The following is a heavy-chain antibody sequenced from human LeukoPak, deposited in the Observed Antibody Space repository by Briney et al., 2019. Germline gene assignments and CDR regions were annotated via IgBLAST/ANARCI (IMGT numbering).Heavy chain of an antibody. D-gene: IGHD3-10*01. CDR1: GFTFSSYA. V-gene: IGHV3-30*04. J-gene: IGHJ4*02. Sequence: PGRSLRLSCAASGFTFSSYAMHWVRQAPGKGLEWVAVISYDGSNKYYADSVKGRFTISRDNSENTLYLQMNSLRAEDTAVYYCARDGLWFGESYYFDYWGQGTLVTVSS. CDR2: ISYDGSNK. CDR3: ARDGLWFGESYYFDY.